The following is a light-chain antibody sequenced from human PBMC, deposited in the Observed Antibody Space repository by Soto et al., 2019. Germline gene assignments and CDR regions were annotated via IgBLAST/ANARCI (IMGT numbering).Light chain of an antibody. CDR2: EVS. CDR1: SSDVGSYNR. V-gene: IGLV2-18*02. CDR3: SSYTSSSTYV. J-gene: IGLJ1*01. Sequence: QSALTQPHSVSGSPGQSVTISCTGTSSDVGSYNRVSWYQQPPGTAPKLMIYEVSNRPSGVPDRFSGSKSGNTASLTISGLQAEDEADYYYSSYTSSSTYVFGARTKLTVL.